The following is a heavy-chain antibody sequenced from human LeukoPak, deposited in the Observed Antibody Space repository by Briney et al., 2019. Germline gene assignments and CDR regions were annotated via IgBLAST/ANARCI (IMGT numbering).Heavy chain of an antibody. J-gene: IGHJ4*02. CDR1: ALSIGDTYY. Sequence: SETLSLTCTVSALSIGDTYYWGWIRQPPGKGLEWLGNIYHTGTTYYNPSLNSRLTISIDTSKDQFSLRLSSVTAADTAVYFCARNRYFDWLEFDYWGQGILVTVSS. D-gene: IGHD3-9*01. CDR3: ARNRYFDWLEFDY. V-gene: IGHV4-38-2*02. CDR2: IYHTGTT.